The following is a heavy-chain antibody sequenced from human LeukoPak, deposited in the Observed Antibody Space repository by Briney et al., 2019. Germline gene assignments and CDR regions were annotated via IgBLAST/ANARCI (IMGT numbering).Heavy chain of an antibody. V-gene: IGHV1-2*06. J-gene: IGHJ4*01. CDR3: ARVGPGTRDSSGYYPWSFDY. Sequence: ASVKVSCKASGYTFTGYYMHLVRQAPGQGLEWMGRINPNSGGTNYAQKFQGRVTMTRDTSISTAYMELSRLRSDDTAVYYCARVGPGTRDSSGYYPWSFDYWGQGTLVTVSS. D-gene: IGHD3-22*01. CDR1: GYTFTGYY. CDR2: INPNSGGT.